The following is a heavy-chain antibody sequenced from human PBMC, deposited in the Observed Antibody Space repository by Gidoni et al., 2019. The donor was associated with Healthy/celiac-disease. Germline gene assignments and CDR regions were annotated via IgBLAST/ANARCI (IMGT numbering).Heavy chain of an antibody. Sequence: EVQLLESGGGLVQPGGSLRLSCAASGFTFTSYAMIWVRQAPGKGLEWVSAISGSGGSTYYADSVKGRFTISRDNSKNTLYLQMNSLRAEDTAVYYCAKDQAAALSWFDPWGQGTLVTVSS. D-gene: IGHD6-13*01. CDR3: AKDQAAALSWFDP. CDR1: GFTFTSYA. J-gene: IGHJ5*02. V-gene: IGHV3-23*01. CDR2: ISGSGGST.